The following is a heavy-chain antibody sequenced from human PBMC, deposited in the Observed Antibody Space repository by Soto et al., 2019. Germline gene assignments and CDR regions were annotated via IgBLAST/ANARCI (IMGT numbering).Heavy chain of an antibody. CDR3: ARCRYSSSSYYYYYGMDV. V-gene: IGHV1-69*01. J-gene: IGHJ6*02. CDR2: IIPIFGTA. CDR1: GGTFSSYA. Sequence: QVQLVQSGAEVKKPGSSVKVSCKASGGTFSSYAISWVRQAPGQGLEWMGGIIPIFGTANYAQKFQGRVTINADESTRKAYIEQSSLRSEDTAVYYCARCRYSSSSYYYYYGMDVWGQGTTVTVSS. D-gene: IGHD6-6*01.